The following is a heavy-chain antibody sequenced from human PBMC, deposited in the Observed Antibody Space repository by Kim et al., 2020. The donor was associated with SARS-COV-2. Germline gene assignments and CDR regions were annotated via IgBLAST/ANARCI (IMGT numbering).Heavy chain of an antibody. Sequence: ASVKVSCKASGYTFTSYAMHWVRQAPGQRLEWMGWINAGNGNTKYSQKFQGRVTITRDTSASTAYMELSSLRSEDTAVYYCARDERGSGGAFDIWGQGTMVTVSS. V-gene: IGHV1-3*01. J-gene: IGHJ3*02. D-gene: IGHD1-26*01. CDR2: INAGNGNT. CDR1: GYTFTSYA. CDR3: ARDERGSGGAFDI.